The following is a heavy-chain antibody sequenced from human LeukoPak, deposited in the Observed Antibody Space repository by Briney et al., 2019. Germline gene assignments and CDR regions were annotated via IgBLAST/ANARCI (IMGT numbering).Heavy chain of an antibody. CDR1: GFTFSTYG. D-gene: IGHD5-12*01. CDR3: ARAMRSGYDY. J-gene: IGHJ4*02. Sequence: GGSLRLSCAASGFTFSTYGMNWVRQAPGKRLEWVSYIRSSNDSIYYADSVKGRFTISRDNAENSLYLQMNSLRDEDTAVYYCARAMRSGYDYWGQGTLVTVSS. CDR2: IRSSNDSI. V-gene: IGHV3-48*02.